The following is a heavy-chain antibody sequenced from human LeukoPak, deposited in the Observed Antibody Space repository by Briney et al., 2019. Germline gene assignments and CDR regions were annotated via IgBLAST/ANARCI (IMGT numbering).Heavy chain of an antibody. D-gene: IGHD5-12*01. Sequence: ASVKVSCKASGYTFTSYYMHWVRQAPGQGLEWMGIINPSGGSTSYAQKFQGRVTMTRDMSTSTVYMELSSLRSDDTAVYYCARFYSGYGNYYYYMDVWGKGTTVTVSS. V-gene: IGHV1-46*01. J-gene: IGHJ6*03. CDR3: ARFYSGYGNYYYYMDV. CDR1: GYTFTSYY. CDR2: INPSGGST.